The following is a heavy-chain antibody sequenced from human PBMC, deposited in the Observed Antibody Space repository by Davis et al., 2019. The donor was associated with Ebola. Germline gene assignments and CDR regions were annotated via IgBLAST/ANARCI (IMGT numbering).Heavy chain of an antibody. D-gene: IGHD3-3*01. CDR3: ARAPDYDFWSGYPRD. CDR2: ISSSSSYI. Sequence: GGSLRLSCAASGFTFSSYSMNWVRQAPGKGLEWVSSISSSSSYIYYADSVKGRFTISRDNAKNSLYLQMNSLRAEDTAVYYCARAPDYDFWSGYPRDWGQGTLVTVSS. CDR1: GFTFSSYS. V-gene: IGHV3-21*01. J-gene: IGHJ4*02.